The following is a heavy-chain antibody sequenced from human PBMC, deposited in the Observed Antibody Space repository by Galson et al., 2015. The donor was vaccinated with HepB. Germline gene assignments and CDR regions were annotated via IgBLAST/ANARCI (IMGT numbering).Heavy chain of an antibody. CDR1: GFIFSDYA. CDR2: IYHSGTI. CDR3: ARGGGAVGEVDY. Sequence: SLRLSCAASGFIFSDYAMHWVRQAPGKGLEWVAVIYHSGTIYEDSVKGRFTISRDNSKNTLYLQMNSLRAEDTAVYYCARGGGAVGEVDYWGQGTLVTVSS. D-gene: IGHD6-19*01. J-gene: IGHJ4*02. V-gene: IGHV3-33*01.